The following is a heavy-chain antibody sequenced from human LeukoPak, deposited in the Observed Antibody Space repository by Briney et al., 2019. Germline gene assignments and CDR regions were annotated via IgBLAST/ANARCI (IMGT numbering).Heavy chain of an antibody. CDR2: ISSSSNTI. V-gene: IGHV3-48*01. Sequence: GGSLRLSCAASGFTFSSYSMNWVRQAPGKGLEWVSYISSSSNTIYYADSVKGRFTISRDNDKNSLYPQMNSLRAEDTAVYYCARDHSVRWYHSDYWGQGTLVTVSS. CDR3: ARDHSVRWYHSDY. J-gene: IGHJ4*02. CDR1: GFTFSSYS. D-gene: IGHD4-23*01.